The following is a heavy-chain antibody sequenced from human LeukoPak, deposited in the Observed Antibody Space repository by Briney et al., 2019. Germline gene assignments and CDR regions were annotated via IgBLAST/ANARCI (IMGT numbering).Heavy chain of an antibody. V-gene: IGHV3-30*02. J-gene: IGHJ4*02. Sequence: GGSLRLSCAASGFTFSNDGMHWGRQGQGKGLEWVGFIRYDSSNKYADYVKGRCTISTDNSKNTLYLQMNSLRAEDTAVYYCAREGGFFDYWGQGTLVTVSS. CDR3: AREGGFFDY. CDR2: IRYDSSNK. CDR1: GFTFSNDG.